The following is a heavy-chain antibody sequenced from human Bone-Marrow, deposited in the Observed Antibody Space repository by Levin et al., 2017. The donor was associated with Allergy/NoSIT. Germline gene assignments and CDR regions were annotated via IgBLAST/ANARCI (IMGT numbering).Heavy chain of an antibody. CDR3: ARAMRSSLIYYFDY. J-gene: IGHJ4*02. CDR1: GDSISSFF. V-gene: IGHV4-59*01. Sequence: SETLSLTCTVSGDSISSFFWSWIRQPPGKGLEWIGYMSFSGSTNFNPSLKSRVTISVDTSKNQFSLRLSSVTAADTAVYYCARAMRSSLIYYFDYWGPGTLVTVSS. CDR2: MSFSGST. D-gene: IGHD3-22*01.